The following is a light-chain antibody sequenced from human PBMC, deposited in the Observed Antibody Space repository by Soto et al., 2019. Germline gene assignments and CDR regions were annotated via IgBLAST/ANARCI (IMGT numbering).Light chain of an antibody. Sequence: DIVMTQSPATLSVSPGEGATLSCRASQSVGSNLAWYQQKPAQAPRLLIYGVSTRATGTPARFSGSGSGTDFTLTISRLEPEDFAVYYCQQYGNSPQTFGQGTKVDIK. V-gene: IGKV3-15*01. CDR3: QQYGNSPQT. CDR2: GVS. J-gene: IGKJ1*01. CDR1: QSVGSN.